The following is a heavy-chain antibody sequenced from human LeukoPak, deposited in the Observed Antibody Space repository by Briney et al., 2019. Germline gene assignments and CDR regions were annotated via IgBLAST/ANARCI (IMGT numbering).Heavy chain of an antibody. Sequence: GGSLRLSCSASGFTFSDYAMGWVRQAPGKGREWVSGIGCSGVNTDYATSVKGRFTISRDNNKSTLHLLMNSLIVEDTATYYCAKGRNSGSYFGIDPWGQGTPVSVSS. J-gene: IGHJ5*02. V-gene: IGHV3-23*01. D-gene: IGHD3-10*01. CDR2: IGCSGVNT. CDR1: GFTFSDYA. CDR3: AKGRNSGSYFGIDP.